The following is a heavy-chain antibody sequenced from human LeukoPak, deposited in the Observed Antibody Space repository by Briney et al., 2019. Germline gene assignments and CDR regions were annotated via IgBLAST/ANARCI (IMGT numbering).Heavy chain of an antibody. D-gene: IGHD6-19*01. J-gene: IGHJ4*02. CDR1: GFTFSSYA. CDR3: ARGSVASAWHYFDY. Sequence: GGSLRLSCTASGFTFSSYAMSWVRQAPGRGLEWVSFISGSGGNTYYADSVKGRFTVSRDNSKNTLYLQLNNLRAEDTAVYYCARGSVASAWHYFDYWGQGTLVTVSS. V-gene: IGHV3-23*01. CDR2: ISGSGGNT.